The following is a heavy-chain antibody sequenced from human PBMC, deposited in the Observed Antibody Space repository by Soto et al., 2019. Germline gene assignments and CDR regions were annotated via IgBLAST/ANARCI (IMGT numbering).Heavy chain of an antibody. CDR1: GGTFRSFA. V-gene: IGHV1-69*01. CDR3: ARGTLGQVSYFNTGSYFDF. Sequence: QVQLVQSGAEVKKSGSSVKVSCKATGGTFRSFAIGWLRQAPGHGLEWMGSFIPLVGSTIFAQTFKGRLTIAANEYKTTAHMELSSLTSEDTAVYYCARGTLGQVSYFNTGSYFDFWGQGTLVTVS. CDR2: FIPLVGST. J-gene: IGHJ4*02. D-gene: IGHD1-26*01.